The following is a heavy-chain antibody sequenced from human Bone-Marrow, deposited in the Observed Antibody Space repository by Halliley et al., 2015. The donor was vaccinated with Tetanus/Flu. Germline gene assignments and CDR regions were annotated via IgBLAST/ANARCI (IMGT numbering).Heavy chain of an antibody. CDR1: GYSFTSYW. CDR2: IYPGDSDT. V-gene: IGHV5-51*01. Sequence: QLVQSGAEVKKPGESLKISCKGSGYSFTSYWIGWVRQMPGKGLEWMGIIYPGDSDTRYRPSFQGQVTISADKAISTAYLQWSSLKATETAMYYCARAVGYNSDYYYGMDVRGQGTTVTVSS. D-gene: IGHD3-22*01. CDR3: ARAVGYNSDYYYGMDV. J-gene: IGHJ6*02.